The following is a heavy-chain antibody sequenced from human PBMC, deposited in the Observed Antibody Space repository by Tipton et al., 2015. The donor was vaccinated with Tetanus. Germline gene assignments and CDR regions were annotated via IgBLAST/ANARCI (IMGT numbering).Heavy chain of an antibody. CDR3: ARVHTPGLLGRYPLDY. CDR2: IHPSGSV. V-gene: IGHV4-34*01. CDR1: GGSFSGYY. J-gene: IGHJ4*02. Sequence: TLSLTCAVYGGSFSGYYCTWIRQSPGKGLEWIGEIHPSGSVNYNPSLKSRVTILLDTSENQFSLKLSSVTGADTAVYYCARVHTPGLLGRYPLDYWGQGTLVTVSS. D-gene: IGHD2-21*02.